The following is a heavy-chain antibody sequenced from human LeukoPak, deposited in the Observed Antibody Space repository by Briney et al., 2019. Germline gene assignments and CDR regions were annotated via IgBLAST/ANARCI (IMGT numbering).Heavy chain of an antibody. J-gene: IGHJ6*03. CDR1: GGTFSSYA. CDR2: IIPIFGTA. CDR3: ARDIRCSSTSCSTQYYYYYMDV. V-gene: IGHV1-69*01. Sequence: ASVKVSCKASGGTFSSYAISWVRQAPGQGLEWMGGIIPIFGTANYAQKFQGRVTITADESTSTAYMELSSLRSEDTAVYYCARDIRCSSTSCSTQYYYYYMDVWGKGTTVTVSS. D-gene: IGHD2-2*01.